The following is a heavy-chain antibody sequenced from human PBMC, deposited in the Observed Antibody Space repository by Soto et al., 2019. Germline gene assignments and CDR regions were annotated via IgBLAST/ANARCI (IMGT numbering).Heavy chain of an antibody. CDR1: GFPFSNYG. CDR2: ISFDGHDQ. D-gene: IGHD6-19*01. J-gene: IGHJ5*02. CDR3: ASQQWLAPA. V-gene: IGHV3-30*03. Sequence: GGSLRLSCAASGFPFSNYGMHWVRQAPGKGLEWMAVISFDGHDQDYADSVKGRFTISRDNSKSTLYLQMNSLRAEDTAVYYCASQQWLAPAWGQGTLVTVS.